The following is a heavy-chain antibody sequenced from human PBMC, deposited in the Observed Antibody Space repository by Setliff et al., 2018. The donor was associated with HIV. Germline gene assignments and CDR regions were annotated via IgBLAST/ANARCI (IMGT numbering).Heavy chain of an antibody. CDR2: ISAYNGNT. V-gene: IGHV1-18*01. CDR3: AKTKGFGDGWFDP. D-gene: IGHD3-10*01. Sequence: ASVKVSCKASGYTFTSYGISWVRQAPGQGLEWMGWISAYNGNTNYAQKLQGRVTMTRNTSISTAYMELSSLRSEDTAVYYCAKTKGFGDGWFDPWGQGTLVTVSS. J-gene: IGHJ5*02. CDR1: GYTFTSYG.